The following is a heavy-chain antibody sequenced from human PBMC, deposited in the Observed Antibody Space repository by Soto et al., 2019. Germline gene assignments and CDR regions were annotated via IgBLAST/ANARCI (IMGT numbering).Heavy chain of an antibody. J-gene: IGHJ6*02. CDR1: GFSLTTRGMR. Sequence: GSGPTLVNPKQTLTLTCTFSGFSLTTRGMRVSWIRQPPGQALEWLARIDSDDDKFYSTSLKTRLTISKDTSENQVVLTMTNVDPADTATYYCARGESLPTRPGYYYYAMDVWGQGTTVTVSS. V-gene: IGHV2-70*04. CDR3: ARGESLPTRPGYYYYAMDV. CDR2: IDSDDDK. D-gene: IGHD6-6*01.